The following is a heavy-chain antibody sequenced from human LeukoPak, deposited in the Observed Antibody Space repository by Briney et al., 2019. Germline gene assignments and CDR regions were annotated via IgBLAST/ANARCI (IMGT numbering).Heavy chain of an antibody. D-gene: IGHD1-26*01. V-gene: IGHV1-2*02. J-gene: IGHJ1*01. CDR2: INPNSGGT. CDR1: GYTFTGYY. CDR3: ATGSGSYYVAEYFQH. Sequence: ASVKVSCKASGYTFTGYYMHWVRQAPGQGLEWMGWINPNSGGTNYAQKFQGRVTMTRDTSISTAYMELSSLRSEDTAVYYCATGSGSYYVAEYFQHWGQGTLVTVSS.